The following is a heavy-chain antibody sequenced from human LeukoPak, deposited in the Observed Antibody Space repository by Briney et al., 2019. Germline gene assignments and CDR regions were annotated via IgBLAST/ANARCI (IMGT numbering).Heavy chain of an antibody. CDR1: GYTFSIYG. Sequence: ASVKVSCKTSGYTFSIYGITWVRHAPGQGLEWMGWISPNSGNTKSAQKFQGRVTMTTDTSTSTAYMELRSLRSDDTAVYYCARQGVTAAENNYFYYYMDFWGKGTTVTVSS. V-gene: IGHV1-18*01. D-gene: IGHD6-13*01. CDR3: ARQGVTAAENNYFYYYMDF. J-gene: IGHJ6*03. CDR2: ISPNSGNT.